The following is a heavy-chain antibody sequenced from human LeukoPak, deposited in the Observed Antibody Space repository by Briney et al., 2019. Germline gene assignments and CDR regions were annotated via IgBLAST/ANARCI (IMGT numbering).Heavy chain of an antibody. Sequence: EASVKVSCKASGYTFTGYYMHRVRQAPGQGLEWMGWINPNSGDTNYAQKFQGRVTMTRDTSISTAYMELSRLRSDDTAVYYCARAPQYYVWGSSLEGMDVWGQGTTVTVSS. CDR1: GYTFTGYY. D-gene: IGHD3-16*01. V-gene: IGHV1-2*02. J-gene: IGHJ6*02. CDR3: ARAPQYYVWGSSLEGMDV. CDR2: INPNSGDT.